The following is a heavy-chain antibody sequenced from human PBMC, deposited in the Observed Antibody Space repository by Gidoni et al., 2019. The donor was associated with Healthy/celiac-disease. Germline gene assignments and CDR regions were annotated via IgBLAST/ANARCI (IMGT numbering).Heavy chain of an antibody. D-gene: IGHD3-22*01. Sequence: VQLVESGGGLVQPGGSLRLSCAASGFTVSSNYMSWVRQAPGKGLEWVSVIYSGGSTYYADSVKGRFTISRDNSKNTLYLQMNSLRAEDTAVYYCARERRPDYYDRRGGMDVWGQGTTVTVSS. J-gene: IGHJ6*02. CDR2: IYSGGST. CDR1: GFTVSSNY. CDR3: ARERRPDYYDRRGGMDV. V-gene: IGHV3-66*01.